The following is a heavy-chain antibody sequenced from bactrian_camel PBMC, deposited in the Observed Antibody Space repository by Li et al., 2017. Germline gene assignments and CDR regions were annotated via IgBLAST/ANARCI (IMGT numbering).Heavy chain of an antibody. CDR1: GFTYSRFC. CDR3: AARFSGDYYYTSLQHSDYRY. V-gene: IGHV3S31*01. Sequence: VQLVESGGGSVQAGGSLRLSCVGSGFTYSRFCMGWYRQYPGKHREGVAAIYGGGGRPWYDNSVKGRFTISRDNAKNTLYLQMNSLKPEDTAMYYCAARFSGDYYYTSLQHSDYRYWGQGTQVTVS. CDR2: IYGGGGRP. J-gene: IGHJ4*01. D-gene: IGHD2*01.